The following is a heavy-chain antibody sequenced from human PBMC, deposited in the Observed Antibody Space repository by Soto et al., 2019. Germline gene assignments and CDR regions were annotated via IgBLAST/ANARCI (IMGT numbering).Heavy chain of an antibody. CDR1: GYSFTSYW. V-gene: IGHV5-10-1*01. J-gene: IGHJ6*02. Sequence: GESLKISCKGSGYSFTSYWITWVRQMPGKGLEWMGRIDPSDSYTNYSPSFQGHVTISADKSISTAYLQWSSLKASDTAMYYCARHHPSFYGLDVWGQGTTVTVS. CDR2: IDPSDSYT. D-gene: IGHD6-6*01. CDR3: ARHHPSFYGLDV.